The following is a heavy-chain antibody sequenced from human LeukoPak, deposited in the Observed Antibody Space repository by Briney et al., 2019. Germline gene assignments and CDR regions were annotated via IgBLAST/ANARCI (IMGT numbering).Heavy chain of an antibody. CDR1: GGSFSGYY. V-gene: IGHV4-34*12. D-gene: IGHD3-10*01. CDR2: MFHSGDT. J-gene: IGHJ6*03. CDR3: ARGGYGSGNRVYYMDV. Sequence: SETLSLTCAVYGGSFSGYYWSWIRQPPGKGLEWIGEMFHSGDTKYNPSLMSRVTISLDKSQNQFSLKLNSVTAADTAVYYCARGGYGSGNRVYYMDVWGKGTTVIVSS.